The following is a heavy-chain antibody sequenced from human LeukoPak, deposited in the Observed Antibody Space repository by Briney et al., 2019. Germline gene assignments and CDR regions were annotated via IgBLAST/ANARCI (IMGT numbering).Heavy chain of an antibody. D-gene: IGHD2-21*01. CDR1: GFTFSDYY. CDR2: INHSGST. J-gene: IGHJ4*02. V-gene: IGHV4-34*01. CDR3: ARDSEGVPDY. Sequence: GSLRLSCAASGFTFSDYYMSWIRQPPGKGLEWIGEINHSGSTNYNPSLKSRVTISVDTSKNQFSLKLNSVTAADTAVYYCARDSEGVPDYWGQGILVTVSS.